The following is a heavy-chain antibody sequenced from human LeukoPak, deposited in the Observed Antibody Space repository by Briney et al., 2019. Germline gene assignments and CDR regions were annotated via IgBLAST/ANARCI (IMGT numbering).Heavy chain of an antibody. D-gene: IGHD3-3*01. J-gene: IGHJ4*02. Sequence: PGGSLRLSCAASGFTFSSYWMSWVRQAPGKGLEWVANIKQDGSEKYYVDSVKGRFTISRDNAKNSLYLQMNSLKTEDTAVYYCTTGGYYDFWSGYEFDYWGQGTLVTVSS. CDR2: IKQDGSEK. CDR1: GFTFSSYW. V-gene: IGHV3-7*03. CDR3: TTGGYYDFWSGYEFDY.